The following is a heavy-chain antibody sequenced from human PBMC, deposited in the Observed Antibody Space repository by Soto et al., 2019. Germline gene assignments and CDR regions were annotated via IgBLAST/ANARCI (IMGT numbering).Heavy chain of an antibody. V-gene: IGHV3-11*01. J-gene: IGHJ6*02. CDR3: ARDDSYGPTYYYYGMDV. CDR1: GFTFSDYY. CDR2: ISSSGSTI. D-gene: IGHD5-18*01. Sequence: QVQLVESGGGLVKPGGSLRLSCAASGFTFSDYYMSWIRQAPGKGLEWVSYISSSGSTIYYADSVKGRLTIARDNAKNSLYLQMNSLRAEDTAVYYCARDDSYGPTYYYYGMDVWGQGTTVTVSS.